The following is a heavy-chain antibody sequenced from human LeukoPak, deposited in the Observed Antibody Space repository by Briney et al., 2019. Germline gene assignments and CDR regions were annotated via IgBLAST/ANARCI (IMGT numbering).Heavy chain of an antibody. D-gene: IGHD2-2*01. V-gene: IGHV4-59*01. CDR3: ARIQSSTRPFDY. Sequence: SETLSLTCTVSSGAITRYYWSWIRQPPGKRLEWIGYIYYSVATTYNPSLESRVTISVDTSKNQFSLNLSSVTAADTAVYYCARIQSSTRPFDYWGQGALVTVSS. CDR1: SGAITRYY. J-gene: IGHJ4*02. CDR2: IYYSVAT.